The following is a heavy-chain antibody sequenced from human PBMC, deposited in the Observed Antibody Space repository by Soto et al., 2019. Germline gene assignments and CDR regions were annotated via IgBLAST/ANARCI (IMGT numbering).Heavy chain of an antibody. Sequence: GSLRLSCAASGFTFSSYAMSWVRQAPGKGLEWVSAISGSGGSTYYADSVKGRFTISRDNSKNTLYLQMNSLRAEDTAVYYCAKDQYYYDSSGYLDWGQGTLVTVSS. V-gene: IGHV3-23*01. CDR1: GFTFSSYA. D-gene: IGHD3-22*01. CDR3: AKDQYYYDSSGYLD. J-gene: IGHJ4*02. CDR2: ISGSGGST.